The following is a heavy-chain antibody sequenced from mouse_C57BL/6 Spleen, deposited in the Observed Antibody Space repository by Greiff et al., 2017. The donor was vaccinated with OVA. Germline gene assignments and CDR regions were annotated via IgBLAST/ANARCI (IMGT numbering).Heavy chain of an antibody. D-gene: IGHD1-1*01. V-gene: IGHV3-6*01. J-gene: IGHJ2*01. CDR1: GYSITSGYY. Sequence: EVQLQESGPGLVKPSQSLSLTCSVTGYSITSGYYWNWIRQFPGNKLEWMGYISYDGSNNYNPSLKNRISITRDTSKNQFFLKLNSVTTEDTATYYCARGFTTVVAFDYWGQGTTLTVSS. CDR3: ARGFTTVVAFDY. CDR2: ISYDGSN.